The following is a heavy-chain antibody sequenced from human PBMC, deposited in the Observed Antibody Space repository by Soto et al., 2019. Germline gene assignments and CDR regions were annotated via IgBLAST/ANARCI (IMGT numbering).Heavy chain of an antibody. CDR1: GFTFSSYT. D-gene: IGHD2-15*01. CDR2: LSSTSTTI. CDR3: ARDGGRKFDY. J-gene: IGHJ4*02. V-gene: IGHV3-48*01. Sequence: PVGSLRLSCAASGFTFSSYTMNWVRQAPGKGLEWVSYLSSTSTTISYADSVKGRFTISRDNAKNALYLQMNSLRVEDTAVYYCARDGGRKFDYWGQGALVTVSS.